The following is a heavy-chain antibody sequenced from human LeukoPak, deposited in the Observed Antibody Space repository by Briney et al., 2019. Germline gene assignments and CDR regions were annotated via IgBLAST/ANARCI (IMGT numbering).Heavy chain of an antibody. CDR3: ARTIRVVTATRFDY. Sequence: GASVKVSCKASGYTFTSYGISWVRQAPGQGLEWMGGIIPIFGTANYAQKFQGRVTITADESTSTAYMELSSLRSEDTAVYYCARTIRVVTATRFDYWGQGTLVTVSS. D-gene: IGHD2-21*02. V-gene: IGHV1-69*13. CDR1: GYTFTSYG. J-gene: IGHJ4*02. CDR2: IIPIFGTA.